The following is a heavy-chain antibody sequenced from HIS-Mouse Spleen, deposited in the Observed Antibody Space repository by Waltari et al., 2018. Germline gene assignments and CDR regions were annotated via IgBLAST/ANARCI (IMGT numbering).Heavy chain of an antibody. Sequence: EVQLVESGGGLVQPGRSLRLSCAASGFTFDDSAMHWVRQAPGKGLEWGSGISWNSGSIGYADSVKGRFTISRDNAKNSLYLQMNSLRAEDTALYYCAKDGRSLNYWGQGTLVTVSS. CDR3: AKDGRSLNY. CDR1: GFTFDDSA. J-gene: IGHJ4*02. CDR2: ISWNSGSI. V-gene: IGHV3-9*01.